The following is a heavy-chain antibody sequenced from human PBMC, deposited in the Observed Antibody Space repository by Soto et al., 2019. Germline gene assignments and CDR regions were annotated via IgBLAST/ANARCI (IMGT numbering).Heavy chain of an antibody. D-gene: IGHD6-6*01. CDR1: GFTFSSYS. Sequence: EVQLVESGGGLVQPGGSLRLSCAASGFTFSSYSMNWVRQAPGKGLEWVSSISSSSSYIYYADSVKGRFTISRDNAKNSLYLQMTSLRAEDTAGDYCARVGVQLVPGFDYWGQGTLVTVSS. J-gene: IGHJ4*02. CDR3: ARVGVQLVPGFDY. CDR2: ISSSSSYI. V-gene: IGHV3-21*01.